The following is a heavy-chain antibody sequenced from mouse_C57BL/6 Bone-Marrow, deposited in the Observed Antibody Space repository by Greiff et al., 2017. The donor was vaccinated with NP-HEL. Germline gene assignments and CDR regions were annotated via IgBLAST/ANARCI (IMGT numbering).Heavy chain of an antibody. V-gene: IGHV1-64*01. CDR3: ARNYYYGSSSWFAY. CDR2: IHPNSGST. J-gene: IGHJ3*01. D-gene: IGHD1-1*01. Sequence: QVQLQQPGAELVNPGASVKLSCKASGYTFTSYWMHWVKQRPGQGLEWIGMIHPNSGSTNYNEKFKSKATLTVDKSSSTAYMQLSSLTSEDSAVYYCARNYYYGSSSWFAYWGQGTLVTVSA. CDR1: GYTFTSYW.